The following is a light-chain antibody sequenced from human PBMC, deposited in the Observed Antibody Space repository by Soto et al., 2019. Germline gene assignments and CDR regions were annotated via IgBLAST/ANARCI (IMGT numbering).Light chain of an antibody. V-gene: IGKV3-11*01. Sequence: EIVLTQSPATLSLSPGERATLYCRASQRVSTYLAWYQQRPGQAPRLLIYDASNSATGIPARFSGSGSGTYFTLTISSLEPEDVAVDYGPQRSDWPLTFGGGTKVEIK. CDR2: DAS. CDR3: PQRSDWPLT. CDR1: QRVSTY. J-gene: IGKJ4*01.